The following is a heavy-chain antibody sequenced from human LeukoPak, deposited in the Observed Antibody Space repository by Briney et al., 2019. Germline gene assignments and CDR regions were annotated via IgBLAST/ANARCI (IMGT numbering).Heavy chain of an antibody. Sequence: PSETLSLTCTVSGGSIRRSSYYWGGIRQPPGKGLEWVGSIYYSGSTYYSPSRKSRVTISVDTSKNQFSLKLSSVTAADPPVYYCARRGRFDAFDIWGQGQWSPSLQ. CDR1: GGSIRRSSYY. J-gene: IGHJ3*02. V-gene: IGHV4-39*01. CDR2: IYYSGST. CDR3: ARRGRFDAFDI. D-gene: IGHD1-26*01.